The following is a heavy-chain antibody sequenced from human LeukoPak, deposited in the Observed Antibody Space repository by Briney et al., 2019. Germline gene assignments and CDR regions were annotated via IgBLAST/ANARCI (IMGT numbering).Heavy chain of an antibody. Sequence: GGSLRLSCAASGFTFSSYAMHWVRQAPGKGLEWVAVISYDGSNKYYADSVKGRFTISRDNSNNTLYLQMNSLRAEDTAVYYCAREAGYCSGGSCYYFDYWGQGTLVTVSS. CDR3: AREAGYCSGGSCYYFDY. CDR1: GFTFSSYA. V-gene: IGHV3-30-3*01. D-gene: IGHD2-15*01. CDR2: ISYDGSNK. J-gene: IGHJ4*02.